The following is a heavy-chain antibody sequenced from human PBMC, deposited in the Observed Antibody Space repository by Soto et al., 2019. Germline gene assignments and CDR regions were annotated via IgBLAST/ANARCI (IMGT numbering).Heavy chain of an antibody. J-gene: IGHJ3*01. D-gene: IGHD3-22*01. Sequence: GASVKVSCKASGCSFSSYAISWVRQAPGQGLEWMGGIIPIFGTANYAQKFQGRVTITAGESTSTAYMELSSLRSEDTAVYYCARDQISYYYDSSGYWGVWGQGTMVTVSS. V-gene: IGHV1-69*13. CDR3: ARDQISYYYDSSGYWGV. CDR1: GCSFSSYA. CDR2: IIPIFGTA.